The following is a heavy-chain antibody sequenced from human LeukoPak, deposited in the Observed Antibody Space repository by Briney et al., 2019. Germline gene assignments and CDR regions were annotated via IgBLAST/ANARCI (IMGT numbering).Heavy chain of an antibody. Sequence: GGSLRLSCAASGFTFSSYGMHWVRQAPGKGLEWVAFIRYDGSNKYYADSVKGRFTISRDNSKNTLYLQMNSLRAEDTAVYYCARRTKDTAMVYYYYMDVWGKGTTVTISS. CDR2: IRYDGSNK. V-gene: IGHV3-30*02. D-gene: IGHD5-18*01. CDR3: ARRTKDTAMVYYYYMDV. CDR1: GFTFSSYG. J-gene: IGHJ6*03.